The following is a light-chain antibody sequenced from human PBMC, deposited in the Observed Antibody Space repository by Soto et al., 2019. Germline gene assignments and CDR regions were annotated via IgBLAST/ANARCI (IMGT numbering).Light chain of an antibody. Sequence: DIQMTQSPSSLSASVGDRVTITCQASQDISNYVNWYQQKLGKAPKLLIYDASNLETGVPSRFSGSGSGTDFTFTISSLQPEDIATYYCQQYSHLITFGQGTRLEI. V-gene: IGKV1-33*01. J-gene: IGKJ5*01. CDR3: QQYSHLIT. CDR1: QDISNY. CDR2: DAS.